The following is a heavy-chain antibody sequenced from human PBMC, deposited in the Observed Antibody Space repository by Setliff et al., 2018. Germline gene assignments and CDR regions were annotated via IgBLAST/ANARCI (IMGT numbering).Heavy chain of an antibody. CDR2: ILLSGDT. CDR1: GYSISSGFS. J-gene: IGHJ6*03. D-gene: IGHD3-10*01. CDR3: ARDNRARHYMDV. Sequence: PSETLSLTCAVSGYSISSGFSWVWIRQSPGKGLEWIGRILLSGDTYYNPSLNSRVTISADTSKNQFSLNLSSVTAADTAVYYCARDNRARHYMDVWGKGTRVTVSS. V-gene: IGHV4-38-2*02.